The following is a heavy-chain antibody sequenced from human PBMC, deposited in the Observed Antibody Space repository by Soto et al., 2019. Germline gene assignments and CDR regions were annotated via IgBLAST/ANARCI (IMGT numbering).Heavy chain of an antibody. CDR2: ISHSGST. Sequence: PSETLALTCAVYGGYFRGYYWSWIRQPPGKGPEWLGDISHSGSTNYNPSLKSRVSISVDTSKNQFSLNLSSVTAADTAVYYCARGPRSYFDNSGYYYQGFDVWGRGTMVTVSS. V-gene: IGHV4-34*01. D-gene: IGHD3-22*01. J-gene: IGHJ3*01. CDR1: GGYFRGYY. CDR3: ARGPRSYFDNSGYYYQGFDV.